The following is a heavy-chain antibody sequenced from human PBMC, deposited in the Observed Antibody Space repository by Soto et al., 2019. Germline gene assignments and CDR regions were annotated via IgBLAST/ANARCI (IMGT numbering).Heavy chain of an antibody. J-gene: IGHJ4*02. CDR1: GGTFSSYA. CDR2: IIPIFGTA. V-gene: IGHV1-69*01. CDR3: ARGVGTYYYDSSGYYMDY. Sequence: QVQLVQSGAEVKKPGSSVKVSCKASGGTFSSYAISWVRQAPGQGLEWMGGIIPIFGTANYAQKFQGRVTITADESTSTAYMELSSLRSEDTAVYYCARGVGTYYYDSSGYYMDYWGQGTLVTVSS. D-gene: IGHD3-22*01.